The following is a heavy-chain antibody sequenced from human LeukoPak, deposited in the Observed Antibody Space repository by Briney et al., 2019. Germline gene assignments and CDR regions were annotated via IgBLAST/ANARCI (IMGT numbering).Heavy chain of an antibody. V-gene: IGHV4-38-2*02. CDR1: GYSISSGFY. CDR2: IHHSGST. CDR3: ARDDPNYYYYMDV. J-gene: IGHJ6*03. Sequence: SETLSLTCTVSGYSISSGFYWGWIRQPPGKGLEWVANIHHSGSTYYKPSLKSRVTISVDTSKNQFSLKLTSVTAADTAVYYCARDDPNYYYYMDVWGKGTTVTVSS.